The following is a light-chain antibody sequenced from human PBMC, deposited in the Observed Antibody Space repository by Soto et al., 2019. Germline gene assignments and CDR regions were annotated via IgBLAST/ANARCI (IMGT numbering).Light chain of an antibody. CDR1: QSVSSSY. J-gene: IGKJ1*01. CDR3: HQYGSSPWT. V-gene: IGKV3-20*01. Sequence: EIVLTQSPGTLSLSPGERATLSCRASQSVSSSYLAWYQQKPGQAPRLLIYGASSRATGIPDRFSGSGSGTDFPLTISTLEPEDFALYYCHQYGSSPWTFGQGTKVELK. CDR2: GAS.